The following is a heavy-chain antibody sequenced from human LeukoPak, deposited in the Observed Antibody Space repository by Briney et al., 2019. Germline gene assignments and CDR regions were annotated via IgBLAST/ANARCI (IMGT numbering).Heavy chain of an antibody. J-gene: IGHJ4*02. V-gene: IGHV3-33*01. CDR1: GFTFSSYG. CDR2: IWYDGSNK. CDR3: ARSYDSSGYYGDY. Sequence: HPGRSLRLSCAASGFTFSSYGMPWVRQAPGKGLEWVAVIWYDGSNKYYADSVKGRFTISRDNSKNTLYLQMNSLRAEDTAVYYCARSYDSSGYYGDYWGQGTLVTVSS. D-gene: IGHD3-22*01.